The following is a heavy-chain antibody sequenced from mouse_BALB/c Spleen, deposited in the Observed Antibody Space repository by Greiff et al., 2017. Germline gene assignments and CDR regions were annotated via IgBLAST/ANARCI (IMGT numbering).Heavy chain of an antibody. CDR1: GFTFSSYG. CDR3: ARDRGSIYAMDH. V-gene: IGHV5-6-3*01. CDR2: INSNGGST. J-gene: IGHJ4*01. D-gene: IGHD1-1*01. Sequence: EVKLMESGGGLVQPGGSLKLSCAASGFTFSSYGMSWVRQTPDKRLELVATINSNGGSTYYPDSVKGRFTISRDNAKNTLYLQMSSLKSEDTAMYYCARDRGSIYAMDHWGQGTSVTVSS.